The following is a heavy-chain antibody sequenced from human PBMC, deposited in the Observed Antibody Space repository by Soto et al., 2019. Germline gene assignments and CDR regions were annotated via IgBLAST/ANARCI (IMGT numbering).Heavy chain of an antibody. CDR1: GFTFSSYA. D-gene: IGHD3-3*01. V-gene: IGHV3-23*01. Sequence: PGGSLRLSCAASGFTFSSYAMSWVRQAPGKGLEWVSGISGSGGSTYYADSVKGRFTISRDSSKNTLYLQMNGLRAEDTAVYYCAKDYDFWSGYYPGRFFDHWGQGTLVTVSS. J-gene: IGHJ4*02. CDR3: AKDYDFWSGYYPGRFFDH. CDR2: ISGSGGST.